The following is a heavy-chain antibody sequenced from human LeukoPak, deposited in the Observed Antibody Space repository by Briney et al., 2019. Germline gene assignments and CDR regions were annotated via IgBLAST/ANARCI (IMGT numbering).Heavy chain of an antibody. V-gene: IGHV5-51*01. CDR3: ARQAHIAAAGTGNYYYYMDV. CDR1: GYRFTSYW. Sequence: GESLKISCLSSGYRFTSYWIGWVRQMPGKGLEWMGIIYPGDFDTRYSPSFQGQVTISADKSINTAYLQWSGLKASDTAMYYCARQAHIAAAGTGNYYYYMDVWGKGTTVTVSS. D-gene: IGHD6-13*01. CDR2: IYPGDFDT. J-gene: IGHJ6*03.